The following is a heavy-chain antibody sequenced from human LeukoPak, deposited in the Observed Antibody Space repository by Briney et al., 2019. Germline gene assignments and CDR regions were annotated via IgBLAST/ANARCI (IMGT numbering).Heavy chain of an antibody. CDR3: ARLSIVDREVDAFDI. CDR1: GGSISSYY. CDR2: IYTSGST. J-gene: IGHJ3*02. D-gene: IGHD2-15*01. Sequence: PSETLSLTCTVSGGSISSYYWSWIRQPPGKGLKWIGYIYTSGSTNYNPSLKSRVTISVDTSKNQFSLKLSSVTAADTAVYYCARLSIVDREVDAFDIWGQGTMVTVSS. V-gene: IGHV4-4*09.